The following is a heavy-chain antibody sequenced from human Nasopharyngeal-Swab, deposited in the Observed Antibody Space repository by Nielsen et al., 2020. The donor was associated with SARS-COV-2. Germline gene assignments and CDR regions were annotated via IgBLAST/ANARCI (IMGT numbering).Heavy chain of an antibody. J-gene: IGHJ4*02. CDR1: GFTFSDYY. V-gene: IGHV3-11*04. CDR2: ISSSGSTI. D-gene: IGHD3-22*01. Sequence: GESLKISCAASGFTFSDYYMSWIRQAPGKGLEWVSYISSSGSTIYYADSVKGRFTISRDNSKNTLYLQMNSLRAEDTAVYYCARDRSGYFLDYWGQGTLVTVSS. CDR3: ARDRSGYFLDY.